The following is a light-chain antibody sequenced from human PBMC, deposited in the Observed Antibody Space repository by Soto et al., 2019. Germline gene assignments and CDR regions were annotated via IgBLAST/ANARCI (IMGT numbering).Light chain of an antibody. CDR3: ASYAGSNNLGV. Sequence: QSALTQPPSASGSPGQSVTISCTGTGNDIGGYSYVSWYQQHPGKAPKLIIYEVYKQPSGVPDRFAGAKTGNTASLTVSGLQVEDEADYYCASYAGSNNLGVFGGGTKLTVL. CDR1: GNDIGGYSY. V-gene: IGLV2-8*01. J-gene: IGLJ3*02. CDR2: EVY.